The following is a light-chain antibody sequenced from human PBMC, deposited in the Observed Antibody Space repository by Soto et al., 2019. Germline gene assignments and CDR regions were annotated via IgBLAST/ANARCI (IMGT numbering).Light chain of an antibody. CDR3: QQYGSSQYS. Sequence: EIVLTQSPGTLSLSPGEIATLSCRASQSVNNNYLAWYQQKPGQAPRLLIYGASSRATGIPDRFSGSGSGTDFTLTISRLEPEDVAVYYCQQYGSSQYSFGQGTKLEIK. CDR1: QSVNNNY. CDR2: GAS. J-gene: IGKJ2*01. V-gene: IGKV3-20*01.